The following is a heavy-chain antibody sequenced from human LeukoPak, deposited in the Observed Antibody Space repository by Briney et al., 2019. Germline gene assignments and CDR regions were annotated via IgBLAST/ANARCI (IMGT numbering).Heavy chain of an antibody. CDR2: IDHSGST. V-gene: IGHV4-38-2*02. CDR1: GYSISSGYS. J-gene: IGHJ4*02. D-gene: IGHD3-10*02. Sequence: SETLSLTCTVSGYSISSGYSWGWIRQTPGKGLEWIGSIDHSGSTYYNPSLSGRVTISVDTSKNQFSLKLSSVTAADTAVYYCARHLYFRDFDYWGQGTLVTVSS. CDR3: ARHLYFRDFDY.